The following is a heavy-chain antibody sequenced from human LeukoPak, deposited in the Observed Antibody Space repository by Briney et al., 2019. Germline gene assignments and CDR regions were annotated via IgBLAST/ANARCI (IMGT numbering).Heavy chain of an antibody. CDR1: GLTGSHNY. V-gene: IGHV3-23*01. CDR2: ISGSGGST. D-gene: IGHD1-1*01. J-gene: IGHJ6*02. CDR3: AKEFWNDEDYYGMDV. Sequence: PGGSLRLSCAASGLTGSHNYVSWVRQAPGKGLEWVSAISGSGGSTYCADSVKGRFTISRDNSKNTLYLQMNSLRAEDTAVYYCAKEFWNDEDYYGMDVWGQGTTVTVSS.